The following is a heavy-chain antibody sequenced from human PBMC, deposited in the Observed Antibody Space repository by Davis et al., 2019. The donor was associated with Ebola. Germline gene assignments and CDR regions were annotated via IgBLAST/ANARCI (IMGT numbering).Heavy chain of an antibody. J-gene: IGHJ4*02. V-gene: IGHV5-51*01. CDR1: GSSFKNSW. Sequence: GESLKISCKDSGSSFKNSWIGWVRQMPGQGLEWMGIIYPGDSHARYSPSFQGQVTISADKSISTAYLQWSSLKASDTAMYYCARQWGIGTKPYFDNWGQGTLVTVSS. CDR3: ARQWGIGTKPYFDN. CDR2: IYPGDSHA. D-gene: IGHD6-13*01.